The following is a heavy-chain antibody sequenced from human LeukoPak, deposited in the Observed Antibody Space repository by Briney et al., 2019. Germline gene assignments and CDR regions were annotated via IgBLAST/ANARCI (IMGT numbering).Heavy chain of an antibody. D-gene: IGHD3-10*01. CDR2: INPNSGGT. V-gene: IGHV1-2*02. CDR3: ARATLLWFGELLRYYGMDV. J-gene: IGHJ6*02. CDR1: GYTFTGYY. Sequence: ASVKVSCKASGYTFTGYYMHWVRQAPGQALEWMGWINPNSGGTNYAQKFQGRVTMTRDTSISTAYMELSRLRSDDTAVYYCARATLLWFGELLRYYGMDVWGQGTTVTVSS.